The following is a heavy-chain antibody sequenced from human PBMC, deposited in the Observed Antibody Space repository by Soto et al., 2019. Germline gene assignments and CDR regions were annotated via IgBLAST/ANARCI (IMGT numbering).Heavy chain of an antibody. V-gene: IGHV3-74*01. CDR3: ARADSIGYYYVKAFDI. J-gene: IGHJ3*02. CDR2: INSDGRIR. D-gene: IGHD3-22*01. CDR1: GFTLSNNW. Sequence: GGSLRLSCDASGFTLSNNWIHWVRQVPGEGLVWVSRINSDGRIRSYADSVRGRFTISRDNAKNTVYLQMNSLRTEDKAVYYCARADSIGYYYVKAFDIWGQGRMVNVS.